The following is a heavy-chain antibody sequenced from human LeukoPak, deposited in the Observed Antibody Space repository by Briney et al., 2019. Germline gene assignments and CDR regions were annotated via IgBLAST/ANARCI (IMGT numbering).Heavy chain of an antibody. CDR2: ISSSSSYI. Sequence: EGSLRLSCAASGFTFSSYSTNWVRQAPGKGLEWVSSISSSSSYIYYADSVKGPFTISRDNAKNSLYLQMNSLRAEDTAVYYCARDRGYGSGSDYWGQGTLVTVSS. D-gene: IGHD3-10*01. J-gene: IGHJ4*02. V-gene: IGHV3-21*01. CDR3: ARDRGYGSGSDY. CDR1: GFTFSSYS.